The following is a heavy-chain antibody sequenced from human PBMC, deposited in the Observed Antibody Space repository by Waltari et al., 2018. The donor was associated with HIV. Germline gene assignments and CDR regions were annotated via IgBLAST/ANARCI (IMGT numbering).Heavy chain of an antibody. J-gene: IGHJ4*02. D-gene: IGHD2-15*01. CDR1: GGSISSYY. CDR3: ARDRCSGGSCYSDY. V-gene: IGHV4-4*07. CDR2: IYTSGNT. Sequence: QVQLQESGPGLVKPSETLSLTCTVSGGSISSYYWSWIRQPAVKGLEWIGRIYTSGNTNYHPSLKIRVTMSVDTSKNQFSLKLTSVTAADTAVYYCARDRCSGGSCYSDYWGQGTLVTVSS.